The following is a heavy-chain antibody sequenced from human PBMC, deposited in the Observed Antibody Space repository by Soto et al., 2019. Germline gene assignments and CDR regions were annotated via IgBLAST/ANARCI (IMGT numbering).Heavy chain of an antibody. V-gene: IGHV4-59*08. D-gene: IGHD4-17*01. CDR3: VRYHGARVYFDY. J-gene: IGHJ4*02. CDR1: GASISGFY. CDR2: IYYSGST. Sequence: SETLSLTCTVSGASISGFYWSWIRQPPGKGLEWIGYIYYSGSTNYNPSLKSRVTISVDTSMNQFSLKLSSVTAADTAVYFCVRYHGARVYFDYWGQGSLVTVSS.